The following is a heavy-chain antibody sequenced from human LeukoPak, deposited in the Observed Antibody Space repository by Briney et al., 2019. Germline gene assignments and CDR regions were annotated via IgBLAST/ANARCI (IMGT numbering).Heavy chain of an antibody. CDR3: ARERTGPFDY. V-gene: IGHV3-30*03. Sequence: GGSLRLSCAASGFGFSSYGMHWVRQAPGKGLEWVAVISYDGSKIYYSESVKGRSTTSRDNSKNTLYLQMNSLRAEDTAVYYCARERTGPFDYWGQGTLVTVSS. J-gene: IGHJ4*02. CDR2: ISYDGSKI. CDR1: GFGFSSYG.